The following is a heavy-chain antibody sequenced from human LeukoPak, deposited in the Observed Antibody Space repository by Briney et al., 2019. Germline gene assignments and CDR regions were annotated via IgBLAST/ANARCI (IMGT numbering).Heavy chain of an antibody. CDR2: IYYSGST. D-gene: IGHD4-17*01. CDR3: ARVFLPTAQRSPYFDF. J-gene: IGHJ4*02. V-gene: IGHV4-39*07. CDR1: GGSISSSSYY. Sequence: SETLSLTCTVSGGSISSSSYYWGWIRQPPGKGLEWIGSIYYSGSTYYNPSLKSRVTISVDTSKNQFSLKLSSATAADTAVYYCARVFLPTAQRSPYFDFWGQGALVIVSS.